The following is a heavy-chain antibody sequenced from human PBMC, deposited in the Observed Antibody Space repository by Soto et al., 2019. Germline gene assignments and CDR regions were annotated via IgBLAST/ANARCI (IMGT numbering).Heavy chain of an antibody. D-gene: IGHD2-15*01. CDR3: APFVEGAAI. Sequence: QVQLVQSGPEVKKPGSSVKVSCEVSGGTFSDYAINWVREAPGQGLEWMGGTIPFLGTSNYAQKFHDRVTITAVESTSTVYLELNSLSSEDTPVYYCAPFVEGAAIWGQGSHVIVS. J-gene: IGHJ4*02. CDR2: TIPFLGTS. V-gene: IGHV1-69*11. CDR1: GGTFSDYA.